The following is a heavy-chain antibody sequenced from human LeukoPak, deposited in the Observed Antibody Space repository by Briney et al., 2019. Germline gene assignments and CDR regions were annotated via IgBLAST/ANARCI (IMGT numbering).Heavy chain of an antibody. CDR1: GFTFSSYG. CDR2: IWYDGSNK. V-gene: IGHV3-33*01. D-gene: IGHD4-17*01. J-gene: IGHJ6*02. CDR3: ARALPLSTVTYTKTTYYYYGMDV. Sequence: GGSLRLSCAASGFTFSSYGMHWVRQAPGKGLEWVAVIWYDGSNKYYADSVKGRFTISRDNSKNTLYLQMNSLRAEDTAVYYCARALPLSTVTYTKTTYYYYGMDVWGQGTTVTVSS.